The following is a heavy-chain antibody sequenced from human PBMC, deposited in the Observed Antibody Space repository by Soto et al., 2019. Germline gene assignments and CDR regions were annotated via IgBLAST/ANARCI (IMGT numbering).Heavy chain of an antibody. V-gene: IGHV1-8*01. D-gene: IGHD6-19*01. CDR1: GYTFTSYD. CDR2: MNPNSGNT. CDR3: ARGKGKFSSGWYRWFDP. J-gene: IGHJ5*02. Sequence: QVQLVQSGAEVKKPGASVKVSCKASGYTFTSYDINWVRQATGQGLEWMGWMNPNSGNTGYAQKFQGRVTMTRNTSIRTAYMELSSLRSEDTAVYYCARGKGKFSSGWYRWFDPWGQGTLVTVSS.